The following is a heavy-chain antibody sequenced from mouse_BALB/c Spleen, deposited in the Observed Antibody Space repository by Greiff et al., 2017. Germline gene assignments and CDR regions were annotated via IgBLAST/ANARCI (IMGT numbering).Heavy chain of an antibody. D-gene: IGHD3-3*01. Sequence: QVQLQQSGAELAKPGASVKMSCKASGYTFTSFWMHWVKQRPGQGLEWIGYINPSTGYTEYNQKFKDKATLTADKSSSTAYMQLSSLRSEDSAVSYCSQGLGGYFDVWGAGTTVTVSS. CDR3: SQGLGGYFDV. V-gene: IGHV1-7*01. J-gene: IGHJ1*01. CDR2: INPSTGYT. CDR1: GYTFTSFW.